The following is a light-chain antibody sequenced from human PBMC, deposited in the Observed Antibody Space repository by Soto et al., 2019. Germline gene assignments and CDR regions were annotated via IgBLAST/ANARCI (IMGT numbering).Light chain of an antibody. J-gene: IGKJ4*01. CDR1: KSFSRSY. Sequence: EIVLTQSPDTLSLSPGERATLSCRASKSFSRSYLAWYQQKPGQAPRLLIYAASSRATGVPDRFSGSGSGTDFTLTISRLEPEDFAVYYCQHYVTSPLTFGGGTKVDIK. CDR2: AAS. CDR3: QHYVTSPLT. V-gene: IGKV3-20*01.